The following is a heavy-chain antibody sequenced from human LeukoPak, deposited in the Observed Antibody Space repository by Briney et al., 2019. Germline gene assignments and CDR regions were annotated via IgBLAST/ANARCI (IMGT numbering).Heavy chain of an antibody. CDR3: ARSSEVVPAATGYCYYYGMDV. Sequence: GESLKISCKGSGYSFTSYWIGWVRQMPGKGLEWMGTIYPGDSDTRYSPSFQGQVTISADKSISTAYLQWSSLKASDTAMYYCARSSEVVPAATGYCYYYGMDVWGQGTTVTVSS. V-gene: IGHV5-51*01. CDR2: IYPGDSDT. D-gene: IGHD2-2*01. CDR1: GYSFTSYW. J-gene: IGHJ6*02.